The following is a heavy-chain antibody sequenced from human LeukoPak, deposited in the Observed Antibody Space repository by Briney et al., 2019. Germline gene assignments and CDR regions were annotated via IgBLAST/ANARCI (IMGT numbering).Heavy chain of an antibody. D-gene: IGHD3-22*01. CDR3: ARGTGYYYDSSGYCPFDY. J-gene: IGHJ4*02. V-gene: IGHV1-2*02. CDR1: GYTFTGYY. CDR2: INPNSGGT. Sequence: ASVKVSCKASGYTFTGYYMHWVRQAPGQGLEWMGWINPNSGGTNYAQKFQGRVAMTRDTSISTAYMELSRLRSDDTAVYYCARGTGYYYDSSGYCPFDYWGQGTLVTVSS.